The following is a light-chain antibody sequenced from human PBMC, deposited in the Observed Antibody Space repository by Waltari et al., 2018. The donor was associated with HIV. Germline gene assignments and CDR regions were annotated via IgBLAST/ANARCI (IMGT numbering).Light chain of an antibody. CDR2: AAS. J-gene: IGKJ2*01. Sequence: DIQMTQSPSSLSASVGDRVTITCRASQSISSYLNWYQQKPGKAPKVLIYAASSLQSGVPSRFSGSGSGTDFTLTIGSLQPEDFATYYCQQSYSTPNTFGQGTKLEIK. CDR1: QSISSY. CDR3: QQSYSTPNT. V-gene: IGKV1-39*01.